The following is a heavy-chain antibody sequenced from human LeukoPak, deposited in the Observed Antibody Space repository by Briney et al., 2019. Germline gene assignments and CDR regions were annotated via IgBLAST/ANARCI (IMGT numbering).Heavy chain of an antibody. CDR3: AREELGGVVTKEYNWFDP. Sequence: SETLSLTCTVSGYSISSGYYWGWIRQPPGKGLEWIGSIYHSGSTYYNPSLKSRVTISVDTSKNQFSLKLSSVTAADTAVYYCAREELGGVVTKEYNWFDPWGQGTLVTVSS. D-gene: IGHD3-3*01. CDR2: IYHSGST. J-gene: IGHJ5*02. V-gene: IGHV4-38-2*02. CDR1: GYSISSGYY.